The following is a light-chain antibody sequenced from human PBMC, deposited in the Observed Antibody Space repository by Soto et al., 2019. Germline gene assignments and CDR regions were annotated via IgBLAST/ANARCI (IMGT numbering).Light chain of an antibody. CDR1: SSDVGGYNF. J-gene: IGLJ2*01. CDR3: SSYAGTVL. V-gene: IGLV2-8*01. Sequence: QSALTQPPSASGSPGQSVTISCTGTSSDVGGYNFVSWYQQYPGKAPKLMIYEVSNRPSGVPDRFSGSKSGNTASLTVSGLHAEEEADYYCSSYAGTVLFGGGTKLTVL. CDR2: EVS.